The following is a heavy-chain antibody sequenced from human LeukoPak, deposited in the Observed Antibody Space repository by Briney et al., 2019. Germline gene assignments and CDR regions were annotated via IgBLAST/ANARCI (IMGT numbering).Heavy chain of an antibody. Sequence: SETLSLTCTVSGGSISSGDYYWSWIRQPPGKGLEWVGYIYYSGSTYYNPSLRSRVTISVDTSKNQFSLKLSSVTAADTAVYYCARSITALIRFDYYFDYWGQGTLVTVSS. CDR3: ARSITALIRFDYYFDY. D-gene: IGHD3-3*01. CDR1: GGSISSGDYY. J-gene: IGHJ4*02. CDR2: IYYSGST. V-gene: IGHV4-30-4*08.